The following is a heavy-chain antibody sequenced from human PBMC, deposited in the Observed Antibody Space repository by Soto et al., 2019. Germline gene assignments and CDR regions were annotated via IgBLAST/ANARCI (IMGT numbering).Heavy chain of an antibody. CDR3: ASVLYDYVWGSYFH. CDR1: GGSVSSGSYY. V-gene: IGHV4-61*01. J-gene: IGHJ4*02. D-gene: IGHD3-16*01. CDR2: IYYSGST. Sequence: PSETLSLTCTVSGGSVSSGSYYWSWIRQPPGKGLEWIGYIYYSGSTNYNPSLKSRVTISVDTSKNQFSLKLSSVTAADTAVYYCASVLYDYVWGSYFHWGQGTLVTVSS.